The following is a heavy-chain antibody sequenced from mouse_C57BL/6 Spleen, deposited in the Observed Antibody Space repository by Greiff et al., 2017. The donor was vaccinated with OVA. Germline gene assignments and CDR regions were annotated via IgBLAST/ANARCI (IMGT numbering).Heavy chain of an antibody. CDR3: ARMYYGSSPYAMDY. D-gene: IGHD1-1*01. Sequence: QVTLKESGPGILQPSQTLSLTCSFSGFSLSTFGMGVGWIRQPPGKGLEWLAHIWWDDDKYYNPALKSRLTISKDTSKNQVFLKIANVDTADTATYYCARMYYGSSPYAMDYWGQGTSVTVSS. V-gene: IGHV8-8*01. CDR1: GFSLSTFGMG. J-gene: IGHJ4*01. CDR2: IWWDDDK.